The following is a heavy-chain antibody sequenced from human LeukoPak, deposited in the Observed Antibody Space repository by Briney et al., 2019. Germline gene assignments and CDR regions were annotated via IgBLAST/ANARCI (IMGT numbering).Heavy chain of an antibody. V-gene: IGHV4-59*01. J-gene: IGHJ3*02. CDR1: GGSISSYY. CDR2: LSKSGNT. D-gene: IGHD3-9*01. Sequence: SEPLSLTCTVSGGSISSYYWSWIRLPPGKGLEWIGYLSKSGNTNYSPSLKSRVTIFGDTSKKQFFLKLSSVTAADTAVYYCARARYVNSFDAFDIWGQGT. CDR3: ARARYVNSFDAFDI.